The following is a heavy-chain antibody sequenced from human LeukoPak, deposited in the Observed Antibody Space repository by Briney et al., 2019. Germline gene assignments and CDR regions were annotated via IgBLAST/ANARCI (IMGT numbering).Heavy chain of an antibody. CDR1: GFTFSSYS. Sequence: GGSLRLSCAASGFTFSSYSMNWVRQAPGKGLEWVSSISSSGSTLYYADSVKARFTISRDNAKNSLYLQMSSLRAEDTAIYYCARDTAFCFDYWGQGTLVTVSS. V-gene: IGHV3-48*04. CDR2: ISSSGSTL. D-gene: IGHD2/OR15-2a*01. CDR3: ARDTAFCFDY. J-gene: IGHJ4*02.